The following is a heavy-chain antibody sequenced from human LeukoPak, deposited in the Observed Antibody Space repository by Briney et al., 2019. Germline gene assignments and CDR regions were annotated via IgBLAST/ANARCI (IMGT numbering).Heavy chain of an antibody. CDR1: GFTFSNYA. CDR3: AREGLFGWGSYYNVPAY. CDR2: ISYDGSNK. D-gene: IGHD3-10*01. J-gene: IGHJ4*02. V-gene: IGHV3-30*04. Sequence: PGRSLRLSCAASGFTFSNYAMHWVRQAPGTGLEWVAVISYDGSNKYYADSVRGRFTISRDNSNNALYLQMNSLRVEDTAVYYCAREGLFGWGSYYNVPAYWGQGTLVTVSS.